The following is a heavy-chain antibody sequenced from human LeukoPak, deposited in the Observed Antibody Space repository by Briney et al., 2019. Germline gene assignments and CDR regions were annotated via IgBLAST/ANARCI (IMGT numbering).Heavy chain of an antibody. CDR2: ISDSGGTT. J-gene: IGHJ4*02. CDR1: GFTFSSYA. V-gene: IGHV3-23*01. Sequence: PGGSLRLSCAASGFTFSSYAMSWVRQAPGKGLEWVSAISDSGGTTYYAYSVKGSFTISRDNSKNTLYLQMNSLRAEETAVYYCAKGSYYDSSGYYYGGYYFDYWGQGTLVTVSS. D-gene: IGHD3-22*01. CDR3: AKGSYYDSSGYYYGGYYFDY.